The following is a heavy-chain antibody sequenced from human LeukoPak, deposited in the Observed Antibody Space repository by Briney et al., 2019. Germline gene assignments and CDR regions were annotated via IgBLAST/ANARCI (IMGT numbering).Heavy chain of an antibody. Sequence: GGSLRLSCAASGFTFSSYAMSWVRQAPGKGLEWASAISGSGGSTYYADSVKGRFTISRDNSKNTLYLQMNSLRAEDTAVYYCAKNYSPWYGYLDYWGQGTLVTVSS. CDR2: ISGSGGST. CDR1: GFTFSSYA. D-gene: IGHD2-21*01. CDR3: AKNYSPWYGYLDY. J-gene: IGHJ4*02. V-gene: IGHV3-23*01.